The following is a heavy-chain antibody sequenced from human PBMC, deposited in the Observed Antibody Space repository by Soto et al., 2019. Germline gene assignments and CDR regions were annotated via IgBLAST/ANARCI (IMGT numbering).Heavy chain of an antibody. CDR1: GGSISSGGYS. D-gene: IGHD4-17*01. CDR3: ASGPIGDYTDGFDY. CDR2: IYHSGST. Sequence: QLQLQESGSGLVKPSQTLSLTCAVSGGSISSGGYSWSWIRQPPGKGLEWIGYIYHSGSTYYNPSLQSRVTISVDRSKNQFPLKLSSVTAADTAVYYCASGPIGDYTDGFDYWGQGTLVTVSS. V-gene: IGHV4-30-2*01. J-gene: IGHJ4*02.